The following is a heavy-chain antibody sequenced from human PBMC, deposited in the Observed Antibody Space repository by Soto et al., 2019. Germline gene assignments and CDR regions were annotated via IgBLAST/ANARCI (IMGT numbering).Heavy chain of an antibody. D-gene: IGHD2-21*02. Sequence: GGSLRLSCAASGFTFSSYAMSWVRQAPGKGLEWVSAISGSGGSTYYADSVKGRFTISRDNSKNTLYLQMNSLRAEDKAGYYCAKDPGHRYLGGDCYHHNWFDPWGQGTLVTVSS. V-gene: IGHV3-23*01. CDR1: GFTFSSYA. CDR2: ISGSGGST. J-gene: IGHJ5*02. CDR3: AKDPGHRYLGGDCYHHNWFDP.